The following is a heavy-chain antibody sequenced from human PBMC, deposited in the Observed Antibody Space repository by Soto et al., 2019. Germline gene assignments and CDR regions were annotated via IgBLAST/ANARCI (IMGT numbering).Heavy chain of an antibody. Sequence: ASVKVSCKASGYTFPGYYMHWVRQAPGQGLEWMGWINPNSGGTNYAQKFQGWVTMTRDTSISTAYMELSRLRSDDTAVYYCARDNIVVVPADMGGSSHYYHGMDVWGQGTTVTVSS. CDR2: INPNSGGT. CDR3: ARDNIVVVPADMGGSSHYYHGMDV. CDR1: GYTFPGYY. V-gene: IGHV1-2*04. J-gene: IGHJ6*02. D-gene: IGHD2-2*01.